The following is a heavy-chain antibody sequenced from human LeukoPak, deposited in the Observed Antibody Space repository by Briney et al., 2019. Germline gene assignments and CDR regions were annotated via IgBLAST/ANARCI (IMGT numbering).Heavy chain of an antibody. CDR2: ISSSSSYI. D-gene: IGHD3-10*01. CDR1: GFTFSSYS. CDR3: ARAYGSAGNNDY. V-gene: IGHV3-21*01. J-gene: IGHJ4*02. Sequence: GGSLRLSCAASGFTFSSYSMNWVRQAPGKGLDWVSSISSSSSYIYYADSVKGRFTISRDNAKNSLYLQMNSLRAEDTAVYYCARAYGSAGNNDYWGQGTLVTVSS.